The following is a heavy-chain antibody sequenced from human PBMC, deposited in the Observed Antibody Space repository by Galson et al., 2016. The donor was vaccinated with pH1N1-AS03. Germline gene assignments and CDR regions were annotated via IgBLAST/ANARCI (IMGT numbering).Heavy chain of an antibody. CDR3: ARDDELGAAVRGEWAISQ. CDR2: FNPNSGGA. V-gene: IGHV1-2*06. CDR1: GYTFTDYY. J-gene: IGHJ4*02. D-gene: IGHD6-13*01. Sequence: SVKVSCKASGYTFTDYYIHWVRQAPGQGLEWMGRFNPNSGGAHSAQKFEGRVTMTRDTSISTAYMELSRLRSGDTAIYYCARDDELGAAVRGEWAISQWGQGTLVTVSS.